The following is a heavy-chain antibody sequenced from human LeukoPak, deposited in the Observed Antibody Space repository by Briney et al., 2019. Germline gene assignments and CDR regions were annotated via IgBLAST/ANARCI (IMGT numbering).Heavy chain of an antibody. CDR1: GFTFTSSA. CDR2: IVVGSGST. V-gene: IGHV1-58*01. D-gene: IGHD3-10*01. J-gene: IGHJ3*02. Sequence: SVKVSCKASGFTFTSSAVQWVRQARGQRLEWIGWIVVGSGSTNYAQKFQERVTITRDMSTSTAYMELSSLRSEDTAVYYCARERLPIRGERLGAFDIWGQGTMVTVSS. CDR3: ARERLPIRGERLGAFDI.